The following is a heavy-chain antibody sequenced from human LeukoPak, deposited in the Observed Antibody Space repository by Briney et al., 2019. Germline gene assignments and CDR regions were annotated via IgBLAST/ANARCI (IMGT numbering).Heavy chain of an antibody. V-gene: IGHV4-61*02. CDR3: ARDRHYYGSGSYSAPYYYYYYYMDV. CDR1: GGSISSGSYY. D-gene: IGHD3-10*01. J-gene: IGHJ6*03. CDR2: IYTSGST. Sequence: SETLSLTCTVSGGSISSGSYYWSWIRQPAGKGLEWIGRIYTSGSTNYNPSLKSRVTISVDTSKNQFSLKLSSVTAADTAVYYCARDRHYYGSGSYSAPYYYYYYYMDVWGKGTTVTISS.